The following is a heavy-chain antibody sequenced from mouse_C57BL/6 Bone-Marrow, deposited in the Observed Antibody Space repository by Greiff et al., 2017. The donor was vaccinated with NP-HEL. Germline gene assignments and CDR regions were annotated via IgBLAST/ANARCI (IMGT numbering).Heavy chain of an antibody. V-gene: IGHV1-26*01. CDR2: INPNNGGT. Sequence: EVQLQQSGPELVKPGASVKISCKASGYTFTDYYMNWVKQSHGKSLEWIGDINPNNGGTSYNQKFKGKATLTVDKSSSTAYMELRSLTSEDSAVYYCERWEGYYSNYGAMDYWGQGTSVTVSS. D-gene: IGHD2-5*01. CDR1: GYTFTDYY. CDR3: ERWEGYYSNYGAMDY. J-gene: IGHJ4*01.